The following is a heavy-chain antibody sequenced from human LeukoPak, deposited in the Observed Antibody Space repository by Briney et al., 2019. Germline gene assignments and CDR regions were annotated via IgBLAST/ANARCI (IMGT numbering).Heavy chain of an antibody. CDR2: ISAYNGNT. V-gene: IGHV1-18*01. D-gene: IGHD2-2*01. J-gene: IGHJ5*02. Sequence: ASAKVSCKASGYTFTSYGISWVRQAPGQGLEWMGWISAYNGNTNYAQKLQGRVTMTTDTSTSTAYMEQRSLRSDDTAVYYCAREIVVVPAFDPWGQGTLVTVSS. CDR3: AREIVVVPAFDP. CDR1: GYTFTSYG.